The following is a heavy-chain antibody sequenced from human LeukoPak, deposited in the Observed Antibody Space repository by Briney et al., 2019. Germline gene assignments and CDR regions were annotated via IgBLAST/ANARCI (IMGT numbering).Heavy chain of an antibody. CDR2: IYYSGTT. D-gene: IGHD1-26*01. CDR3: ASEGVGATDEACDI. V-gene: IGHV4-59*13. CDR1: GGSISSYY. J-gene: IGHJ3*02. Sequence: SETLSLTCTVSGGSISSYYWSWIRQPPGKGLEWIGYIYYSGTTNYNSSLKSRVTISVDTSKNQFSLKLTSVTAADTAVYYCASEGVGATDEACDIWGQGIVVTVSS.